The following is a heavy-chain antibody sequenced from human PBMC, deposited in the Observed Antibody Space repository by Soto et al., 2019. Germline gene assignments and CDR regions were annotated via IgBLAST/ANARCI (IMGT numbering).Heavy chain of an antibody. CDR1: GFTFSSSA. CDR3: AREGLYDSSGYYPPQKAPFDY. CDR2: ISESGGTI. J-gene: IGHJ4*02. Sequence: PGGSLRLSCAASGFTFSSSAMTWARQAPGKGLEWVSAISESGGTIFYADSVKGRFTVSRDNSRNTLYLQMNSLRAEDTAVYYCAREGLYDSSGYYPPQKAPFDYWGQGTLVTVSS. V-gene: IGHV3-23*01. D-gene: IGHD3-22*01.